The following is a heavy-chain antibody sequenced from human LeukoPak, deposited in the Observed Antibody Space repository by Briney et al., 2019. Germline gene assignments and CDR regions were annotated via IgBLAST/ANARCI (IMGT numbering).Heavy chain of an antibody. D-gene: IGHD1-1*01. J-gene: IGHJ5*02. V-gene: IGHV4-4*02. CDR2: IDHSGST. CDR1: GGSIINSNW. Sequence: KPSETLSLTCAVSGGSIINSNWWSWVRQPPGKGLEWIGEIDHSGSTSFNPSLKSRVTISVDTSKNQFSLKLSSVTAADTAVYYCARDLERHNWFDPWGQGTLVTVSS. CDR3: ARDLERHNWFDP.